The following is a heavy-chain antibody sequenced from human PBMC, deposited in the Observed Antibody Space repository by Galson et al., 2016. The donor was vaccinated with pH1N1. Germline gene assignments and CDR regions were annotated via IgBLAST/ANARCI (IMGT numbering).Heavy chain of an antibody. J-gene: IGHJ6*02. Sequence: SVKVSCKVSGDTFSDYVITWVRQAPGQGLEWMGGILPKSGEAKYAQKFQGRISITADEATATAFVDLNRLKSGDTAVYYCARVSGYSNGWYIYGMDVWGQGTTVTVSS. CDR3: ARVSGYSNGWYIYGMDV. D-gene: IGHD6-13*01. V-gene: IGHV1-69*13. CDR1: GDTFSDYV. CDR2: ILPKSGEA.